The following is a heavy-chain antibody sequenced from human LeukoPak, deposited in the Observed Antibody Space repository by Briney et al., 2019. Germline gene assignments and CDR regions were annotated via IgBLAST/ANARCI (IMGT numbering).Heavy chain of an antibody. CDR1: GFTCSSYG. J-gene: IGHJ4*02. V-gene: IGHV3-33*06. CDR2: IWYDGSNK. D-gene: IGHD4-17*01. CDR3: AKVYGDYLFVFDY. Sequence: PGRSLRLSCAASGFTCSSYGMHWVRQAPGKGLEWVAVIWYDGSNKYYADSVKGRFTISRDNSKNTLYLQMNSLRAEDTAVYYCAKVYGDYLFVFDYWGQGTLVTVSS.